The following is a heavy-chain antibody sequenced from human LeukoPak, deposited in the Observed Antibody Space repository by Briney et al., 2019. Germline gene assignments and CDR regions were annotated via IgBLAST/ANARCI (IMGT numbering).Heavy chain of an antibody. J-gene: IGHJ5*02. Sequence: GGSLRLSCAASGFTFSSYGMSWVRQAPGKGLEWVSAISGSGGSTYYADSVKGRFTISRDNSKNTLYLQMNSLRAEDTAVYYCAKECYYGSGSYSPTDWFDPWGQGTLVTVSS. CDR3: AKECYYGSGSYSPTDWFDP. D-gene: IGHD3-10*01. CDR1: GFTFSSYG. CDR2: ISGSGGST. V-gene: IGHV3-23*01.